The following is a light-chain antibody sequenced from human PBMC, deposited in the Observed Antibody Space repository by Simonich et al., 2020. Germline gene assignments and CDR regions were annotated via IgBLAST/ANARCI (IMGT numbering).Light chain of an antibody. CDR3: QSYDSSNVV. V-gene: IGLV6-57*01. Sequence: NFMLTQPHSVSESPGKTVTISCTRSSGSIASNYVQWYTPRPGSSPTTVIYEDNQRPAGVPDRFSGSIDSSSNSASLTISGLKTEDEADYYCQSYDSSNVVFGGGTKLTVL. CDR1: SGSIASNY. CDR2: EDN. J-gene: IGLJ2*01.